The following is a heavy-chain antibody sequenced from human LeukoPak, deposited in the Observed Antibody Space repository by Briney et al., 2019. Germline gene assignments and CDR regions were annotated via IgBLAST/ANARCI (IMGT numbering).Heavy chain of an antibody. J-gene: IGHJ3*01. Sequence: WGSLRLSCTASGYKFSGYAMHWVRQAPRTGLELVAFIRSDESKKQSADSVKGRFTVSRDNSKNTFYLQMSSLTAEGTSVLLCAKGFAGGTWLQDTSFDLWGQGTMVTVSS. CDR3: AKGFAGGTWLQDTSFDL. CDR1: GYKFSGYA. CDR2: IRSDESKK. D-gene: IGHD5-24*01. V-gene: IGHV3-30*02.